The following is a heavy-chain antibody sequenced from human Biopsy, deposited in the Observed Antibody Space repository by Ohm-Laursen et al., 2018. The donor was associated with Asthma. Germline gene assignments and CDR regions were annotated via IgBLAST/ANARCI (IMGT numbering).Heavy chain of an antibody. V-gene: IGHV3-30*18. CDR2: ISYDGNNK. J-gene: IGHJ4*02. Sequence: SLRLSCAASGFTFSYHVMHWVRQAPGKGLEWVGVISYDGNNKYHADSVKGRFTVSRDNSKNTLYLQMNSLRTEDTAVYYCAKRWGYSGHDNDYWGQGTLVIVSS. D-gene: IGHD5-12*01. CDR3: AKRWGYSGHDNDY. CDR1: GFTFSYHV.